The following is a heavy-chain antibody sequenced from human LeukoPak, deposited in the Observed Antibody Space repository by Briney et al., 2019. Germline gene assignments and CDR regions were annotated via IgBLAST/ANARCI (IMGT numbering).Heavy chain of an antibody. CDR1: GLPFGSYG. CDR3: ARDNSFSSSGWFDP. Sequence: GGSLRLSCAVSGLPFGSYGMTWVRQAPGKGLEWVSGITGNGVYTYYADSVKGRFTISRDNSKSTLSLQMNSLRAEDTAVYYCARDNSFSSSGWFDPWGQGTLVTVSS. D-gene: IGHD6-6*01. J-gene: IGHJ5*02. V-gene: IGHV3-23*01. CDR2: ITGNGVYT.